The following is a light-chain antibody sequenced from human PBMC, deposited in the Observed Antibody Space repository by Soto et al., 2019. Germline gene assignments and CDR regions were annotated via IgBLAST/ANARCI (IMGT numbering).Light chain of an antibody. CDR1: QNINSW. J-gene: IGKJ1*01. CDR3: QQYNVYSWT. CDR2: EAS. Sequence: DIQMTQSPSTLSASVGDRVTITCRASQNINSWLAWYQQKPGKAPKLLIYEASSLEKGVPARFGGSGSGTEFTLTISRLQPDDFATYYCQQYNVYSWTFGQGTKVDIK. V-gene: IGKV1-5*03.